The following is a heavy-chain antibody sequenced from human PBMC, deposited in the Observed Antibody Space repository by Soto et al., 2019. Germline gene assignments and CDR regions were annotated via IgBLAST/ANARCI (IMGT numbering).Heavy chain of an antibody. CDR2: IYYSGST. V-gene: IGHV4-39*01. CDR1: GVSISSSSYY. D-gene: IGHD3-22*01. J-gene: IGHJ6*02. Sequence: SETLSLTCTVSGVSISSSSYYWGWIRQPPGKGLEWIGSIYYSGSTYYNPSLKSRVTISVDTSKNQFSLKLSSVTAADTAVYYCARRLYYDSSGFEGGGMDVWGQGTTVTSP. CDR3: ARRLYYDSSGFEGGGMDV.